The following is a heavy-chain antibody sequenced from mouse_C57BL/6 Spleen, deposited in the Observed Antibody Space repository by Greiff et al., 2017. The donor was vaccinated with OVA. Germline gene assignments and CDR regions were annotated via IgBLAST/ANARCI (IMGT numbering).Heavy chain of an antibody. CDR3: TRRTGFAY. CDR1: GYTFTDYE. CDR2: IDPETGGT. V-gene: IGHV1-15*01. J-gene: IGHJ3*01. Sequence: VQLQQSGAELVRPGASVTLSCKASGYTFTDYEMHWVKQTPVHGLEWIGAIDPETGGTAYNQKFKGKAILTAYKSSSTAYMELRSLTSEDTAVYYCTRRTGFAYWGQGTLVTVSA.